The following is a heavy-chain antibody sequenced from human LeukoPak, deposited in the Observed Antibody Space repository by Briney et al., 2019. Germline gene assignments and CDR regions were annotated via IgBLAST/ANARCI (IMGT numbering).Heavy chain of an antibody. D-gene: IGHD3-10*01. J-gene: IGHJ4*02. CDR3: AGGVTIVRGTSKHFDY. CDR2: IYYSGST. V-gene: IGHV4-59*08. Sequence: SETLSLTCTVSGGSISNKYWSWIRQPPGKGLEWIGYIYYSGSTNYNPSLESRVTISVDTSKNQFSLNLSSVTAADTAVYYCAGGVTIVRGTSKHFDYWGQGTLVTVSS. CDR1: GGSISNKY.